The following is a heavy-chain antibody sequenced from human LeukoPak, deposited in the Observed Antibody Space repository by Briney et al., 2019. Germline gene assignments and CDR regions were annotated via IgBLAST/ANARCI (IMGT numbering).Heavy chain of an antibody. Sequence: PSETLSLTCAVYGGPFGGSYWGWIRRPPGKGLEWIGEINHSGSTNYNPSLKSRVTISVDTSKNQFSLKLSSVTAADTAVYYCARYGADDYGDYMDAFDIWGQGTMVTVSS. J-gene: IGHJ3*02. CDR1: GGPFGGSY. CDR3: ARYGADDYGDYMDAFDI. V-gene: IGHV4-34*01. D-gene: IGHD4-17*01. CDR2: INHSGST.